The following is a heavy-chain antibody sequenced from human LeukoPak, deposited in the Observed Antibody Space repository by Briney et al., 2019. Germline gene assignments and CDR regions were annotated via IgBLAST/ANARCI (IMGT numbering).Heavy chain of an antibody. J-gene: IGHJ6*04. CDR2: INHSGST. V-gene: IGHV4-34*01. D-gene: IGHD3-10*01. Sequence: SETLSLTCAVYGGSFSGYYWSWIRQPPGKGLEWIGEINHSGSTNYNPSLKSRVTISIDTSKNQFSLKLSSVTAADTAVYYCARCPRAAGITMVRRYGMDVWGKGTTVTVSS. CDR3: ARCPRAAGITMVRRYGMDV. CDR1: GGSFSGYY.